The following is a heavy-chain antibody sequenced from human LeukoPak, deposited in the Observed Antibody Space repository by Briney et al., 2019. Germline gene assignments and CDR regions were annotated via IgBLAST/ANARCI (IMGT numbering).Heavy chain of an antibody. J-gene: IGHJ3*02. V-gene: IGHV3-21*01. CDR1: GFTFSGYS. CDR2: IGSRSSSI. CDR3: ARESGNSAGEAFDI. D-gene: IGHD4-23*01. Sequence: GGSLRLSCAGSGFTFSGYSMNWARQAPGKGLEWVSAIGSRSSSIYYADSVKGRFTISRDNAKNSLYLQMNSLRAEDTAVYYCARESGNSAGEAFDIRGQGTLVTVSS.